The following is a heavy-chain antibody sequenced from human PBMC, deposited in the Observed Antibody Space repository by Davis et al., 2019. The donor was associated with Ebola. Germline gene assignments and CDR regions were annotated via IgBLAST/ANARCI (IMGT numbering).Heavy chain of an antibody. CDR3: ARGAYYYDSSGYYAVDY. D-gene: IGHD3-22*01. V-gene: IGHV3-7*03. CDR1: GFTFSSYW. CDR2: IKEDGSEK. Sequence: PGGSLRLSCAASGFTFSSYWMTWVRQSPGKGLEWVANIKEDGSEKFYVDSLRGRFTISRDNAKSSLYLQMNSLRAEDTAVYYCARGAYYYDSSGYYAVDYWGQGTLVTVSS. J-gene: IGHJ4*02.